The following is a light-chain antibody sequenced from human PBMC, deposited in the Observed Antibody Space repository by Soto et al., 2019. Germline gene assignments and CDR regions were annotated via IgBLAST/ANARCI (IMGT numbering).Light chain of an antibody. V-gene: IGKV1-9*01. J-gene: IGKJ1*01. CDR3: QQLNSYPVT. Sequence: DIQLTQSPSFLSASAGDRVTITCRASQGIRSYLAWYQQKPGRAPKLLIYAASTLQSGVPSRFSGSRSRTEFTLTISSQQPEDFATYNCQQLNSYPVTFGQGTKVEIK. CDR2: AAS. CDR1: QGIRSY.